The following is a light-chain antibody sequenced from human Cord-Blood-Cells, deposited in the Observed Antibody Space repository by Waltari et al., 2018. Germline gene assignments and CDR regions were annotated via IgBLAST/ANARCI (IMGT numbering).Light chain of an antibody. CDR1: KLGDKY. CDR2: QDS. Sequence: SYELTQPPSVSVSPGQTASITCSGDKLGDKYACWYQQKPGQSPVLVIYQDSKRRSGMPGRFSGSNSGNTATLTISGTQAMDEADYYCQAWDSSTVVFGGGTKLTVL. CDR3: QAWDSSTVV. V-gene: IGLV3-1*01. J-gene: IGLJ2*01.